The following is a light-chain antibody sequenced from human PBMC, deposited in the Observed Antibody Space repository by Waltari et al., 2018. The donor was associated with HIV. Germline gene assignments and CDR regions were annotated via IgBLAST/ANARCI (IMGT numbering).Light chain of an antibody. CDR1: SSNIGAGYD. Sequence: QSVLTQPPSVSGAPGQRVTISCTGSSSNIGAGYDVHWYQQLPGTAPKLLIYYNINRPSGVPDRFSGSKSGTSASLAITGLQAEDEADYYCQSYDSSLRVFGGGTKLTVL. CDR3: QSYDSSLRV. J-gene: IGLJ3*02. V-gene: IGLV1-40*01. CDR2: YNI.